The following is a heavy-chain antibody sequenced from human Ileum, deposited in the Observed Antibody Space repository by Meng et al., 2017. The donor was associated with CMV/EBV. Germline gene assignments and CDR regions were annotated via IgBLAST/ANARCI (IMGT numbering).Heavy chain of an antibody. V-gene: IGHV3-74*01. CDR1: GFTFGSHW. J-gene: IGHJ4*02. CDR3: ARDTALAATGPHFDS. D-gene: IGHD6-19*01. CDR2: ISSDGTIT. Sequence: SGFTFGSHWMHCFRQGPGRGLVWVSRISSDGTITTYADSVKGRFTISRDNADNTLYLQVNSLRADDTALYYCARDTALAATGPHFDSWGQGTLVTVSS.